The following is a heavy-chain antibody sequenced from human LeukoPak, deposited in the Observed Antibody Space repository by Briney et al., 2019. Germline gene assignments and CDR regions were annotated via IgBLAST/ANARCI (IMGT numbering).Heavy chain of an antibody. D-gene: IGHD6-19*01. CDR3: AKDNRRHYTSGPNPDSLH. Sequence: PAGRSLRLSCAGSGFIFNNYAMHWVRQPPGEGLEWVSGISWNSGSIDYADSVKGRFTISRDNAKNSLYLQMNSLRVEDTAFYYCAKDNRRHYTSGPNPDSLHWGQGALVTVSS. V-gene: IGHV3-9*01. CDR1: GFIFNNYA. J-gene: IGHJ4*02. CDR2: ISWNSGSI.